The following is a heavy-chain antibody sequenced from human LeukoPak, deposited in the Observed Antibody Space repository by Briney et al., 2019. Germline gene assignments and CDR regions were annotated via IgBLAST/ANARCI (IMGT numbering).Heavy chain of an antibody. J-gene: IGHJ4*02. Sequence: PSETLSLTCAVYGGSFSGYYWSWIRQPPGKGLEWIGEINHSGSTNYNPSLKSRVTISVDTSKNQFSLKLSSVIAADTAVYYCETTGYCSGGSCYSGNYFDYWGQGTLVTVSS. CDR1: GGSFSGYY. CDR3: ETTGYCSGGSCYSGNYFDY. CDR2: INHSGST. D-gene: IGHD2-15*01. V-gene: IGHV4-34*01.